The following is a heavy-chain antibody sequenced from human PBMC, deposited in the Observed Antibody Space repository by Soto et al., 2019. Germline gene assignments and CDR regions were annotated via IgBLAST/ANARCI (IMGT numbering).Heavy chain of an antibody. CDR1: GDSISSNGYY. CDR2: IYYSGST. J-gene: IGHJ6*02. D-gene: IGHD2-15*01. CDR3: ASDHRWSHQDYGMDV. V-gene: IGHV4-31*03. Sequence: QVQLQESGPGLVKPSQTLSLTCTVSGDSISSNGYYWSWLRQHPGKGLEWIGYIYYSGSTYYNPSLKSGVTISLDTSKKQFAMKRSSVTAADTAVYYCASDHRWSHQDYGMDVWGQGPKVSVSS.